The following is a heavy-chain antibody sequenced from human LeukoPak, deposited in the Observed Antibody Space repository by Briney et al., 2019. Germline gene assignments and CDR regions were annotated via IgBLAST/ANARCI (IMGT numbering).Heavy chain of an antibody. CDR1: GFTFSSYE. V-gene: IGHV3-48*03. CDR2: ISSSGSSI. CDR3: ARGYCSCGNCYPRDWFDP. D-gene: IGHD2-15*01. J-gene: IGHJ5*02. Sequence: GGSLRLSCAASGFTFSSYEMNWVRHAPGKGLEWVSYISSSGSSIFYADSVKGRFTISRDNAKNSLYLQMNSLRAEDTAMYYCARGYCSCGNCYPRDWFDPWGQGTLVTVSS.